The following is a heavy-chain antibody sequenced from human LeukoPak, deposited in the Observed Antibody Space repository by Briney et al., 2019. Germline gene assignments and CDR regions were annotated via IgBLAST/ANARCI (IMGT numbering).Heavy chain of an antibody. V-gene: IGHV3-53*01. CDR3: ARGSAFDY. Sequence: GGSLKLSCAASGFIVSSNHMSWVHQAPGKGLEWVSVIYSGGSTHYADSVKGRFTISRDKSKNTLYLQMNNLRAEDTAVYYCARGSAFDYWGQGTLVTVSS. CDR2: IYSGGST. CDR1: GFIVSSNH. J-gene: IGHJ4*02.